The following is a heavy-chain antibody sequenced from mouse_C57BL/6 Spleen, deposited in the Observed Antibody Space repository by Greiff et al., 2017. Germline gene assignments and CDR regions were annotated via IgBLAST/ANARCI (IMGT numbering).Heavy chain of an antibody. CDR3: ARIYGSSYGPYWYFDV. CDR2: ISRGSSTI. CDR1: GFTFSDYG. D-gene: IGHD1-1*01. V-gene: IGHV5-17*01. Sequence: EVQGVESGGGLVKPGGSLKLSCAASGFTFSDYGMHWVRQAPEKGLEWVAYISRGSSTIYYADTVKGRFTISRDNAKNTLFLQMTSLRSEDTAMYYCARIYGSSYGPYWYFDVWGTGTTVTVSS. J-gene: IGHJ1*03.